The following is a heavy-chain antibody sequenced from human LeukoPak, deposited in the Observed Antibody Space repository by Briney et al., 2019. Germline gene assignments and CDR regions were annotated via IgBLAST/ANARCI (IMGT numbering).Heavy chain of an antibody. D-gene: IGHD1-7*01. V-gene: IGHV1-2*02. CDR2: INPNSGGT. J-gene: IGHJ6*03. CDR3: ARVNGNYGYYYYMDV. CDR1: GYTFTGYY. Sequence: ASVKVSCKASGYTFTGYYMDWVRQAPGQGLEWMGWINPNSGGTNYAQKFQGRVTMTRDTSISTAYMELSRLRSDDTAVYYCARVNGNYGYYYYMDVWGKGTTVTVSS.